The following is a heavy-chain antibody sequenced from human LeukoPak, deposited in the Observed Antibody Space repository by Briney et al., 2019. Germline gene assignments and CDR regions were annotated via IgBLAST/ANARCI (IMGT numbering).Heavy chain of an antibody. CDR3: AREGYSSSLLFDY. Sequence: GGSLRLSCAASGFTFSSYAMSWVRQAPGKGLEWVAVIWYDGSNKYYADSVKGRFTISRDNSKNTLYLQMNSLRAEDTAVYYCAREGYSSSLLFDYWGQGTLVTVSS. CDR1: GFTFSSYA. CDR2: IWYDGSNK. D-gene: IGHD6-6*01. V-gene: IGHV3-33*08. J-gene: IGHJ4*02.